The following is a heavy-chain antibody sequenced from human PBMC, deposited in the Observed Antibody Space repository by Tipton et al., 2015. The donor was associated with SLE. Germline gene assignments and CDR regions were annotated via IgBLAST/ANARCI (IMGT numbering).Heavy chain of an antibody. V-gene: IGHV4-34*01. CDR2: INHSGST. D-gene: IGHD6-13*01. CDR1: GGSISSHY. CDR3: ARGYSSSWYSFDY. Sequence: GLVKPSETLSLTCTVSGGSISSHYWSWIRQPPGKGLEWIGEINHSGSTNYNPSLKSRVTISVDTPKNQFSLKLSSVTAADTAVYYCARGYSSSWYSFDYWGQGTLVTVSS. J-gene: IGHJ4*02.